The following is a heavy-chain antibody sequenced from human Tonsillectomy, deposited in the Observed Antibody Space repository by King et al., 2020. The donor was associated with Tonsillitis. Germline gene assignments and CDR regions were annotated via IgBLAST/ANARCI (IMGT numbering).Heavy chain of an antibody. J-gene: IGHJ5*02. CDR2: IYISGTT. CDR3: ARDPPLRS. V-gene: IGHV3-66*01. CDR1: GFTVGSNY. D-gene: IGHD4-17*01. Sequence: VQLVESGGGLVQPGGSLRLSCAVSGFTVGSNYMNWVRLAPGKGLEWVSIIYISGTTYYTDSVKGRFTISRDNSKNTLYLEMNRLRAEDTAVYFCARDPPLRSWGQGTLVIVSS.